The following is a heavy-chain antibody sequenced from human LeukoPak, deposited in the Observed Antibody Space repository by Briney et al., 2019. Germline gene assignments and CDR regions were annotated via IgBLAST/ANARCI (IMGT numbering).Heavy chain of an antibody. D-gene: IGHD2-15*01. J-gene: IGHJ4*02. CDR2: ISGSGGST. CDR1: RFTFSSYA. Sequence: GGSLRLSCAASRFTFSSYAMSWVRQAPGKGLEWVSAISGSGGSTYYADSVKGRFTISRDNSKNTLYLQMNSLRAEDTAVYYCAKAGSGRVGYCSGGSCYDGQFDYWGQGTLVTVSS. CDR3: AKAGSGRVGYCSGGSCYDGQFDY. V-gene: IGHV3-23*01.